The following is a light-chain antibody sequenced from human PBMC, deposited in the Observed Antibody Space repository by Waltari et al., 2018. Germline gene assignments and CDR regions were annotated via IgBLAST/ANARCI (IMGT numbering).Light chain of an antibody. V-gene: IGKV3-20*01. CDR1: QSVSSSY. Sequence: EIVLTQSPGTLSLSPGERVTLSCRASQSVSSSYLAWYQQKPGQTPRLLIYGASTRATGIPDRFSGSGSGTDCTLTITRLEPEDFAVYYCQQYGSFFGPGTRVDIK. J-gene: IGKJ3*01. CDR2: GAS. CDR3: QQYGSF.